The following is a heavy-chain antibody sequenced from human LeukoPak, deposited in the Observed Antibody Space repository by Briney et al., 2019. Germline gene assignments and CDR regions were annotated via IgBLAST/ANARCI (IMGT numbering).Heavy chain of an antibody. V-gene: IGHV4-61*02. CDR3: ARVEMATIGAFDI. D-gene: IGHD5-24*01. CDR1: GGSISSGSYY. J-gene: IGHJ3*02. CDR2: IYTSGST. Sequence: SETLSLTCTVSGGSISSGSYYWSWIRQPAGKGLEWIGRIYTSGSTNYNPSLKSRVTISVDTSKNQFSLKLSSVTAADTAVYYCARVEMATIGAFDIWGQGTMVTVSS.